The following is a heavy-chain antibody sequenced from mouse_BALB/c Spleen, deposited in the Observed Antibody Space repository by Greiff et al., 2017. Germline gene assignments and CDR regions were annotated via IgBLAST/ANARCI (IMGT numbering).Heavy chain of an antibody. CDR2: IYPSDSYT. J-gene: IGHJ2*01. CDR1: GYTFTSYW. V-gene: IGHV1-69*02. D-gene: IGHD1-1*01. CDR3: TRRGITTFDY. Sequence: VQLQQSGAELVRPGASVKLSCKASGYTFTSYWINWVKQRPGQGLEWIGNIYPSDSYTNYNQKFKDKATLTVDKSSSTAYMQLSSPTSEDSAVYYCTRRGITTFDYWGQGTTLTVSS.